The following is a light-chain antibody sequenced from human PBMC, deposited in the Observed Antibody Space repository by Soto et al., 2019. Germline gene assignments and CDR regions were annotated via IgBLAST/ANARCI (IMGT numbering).Light chain of an antibody. Sequence: DIVMTQSPDSLAVSLGERATINCKSSQSVLFSSNNKNYLAWYQQKPGQPPKLLIYWASTRDSGVPDRFSGGGSGTYFSLTISSLQAEDGAVYYCHKYLSTPDTFGQGTKLEIK. V-gene: IGKV4-1*01. CDR2: WAS. J-gene: IGKJ2*01. CDR1: QSVLFSSNNKNY. CDR3: HKYLSTPDT.